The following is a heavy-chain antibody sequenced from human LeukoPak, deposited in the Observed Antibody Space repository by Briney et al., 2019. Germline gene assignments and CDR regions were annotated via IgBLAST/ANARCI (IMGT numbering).Heavy chain of an antibody. J-gene: IGHJ4*02. CDR3: ARTDIGDWGYFDY. Sequence: GGSLRLSCAASGFTFSSYEMNWVRQAPGKGLEWVSYISSSGSTIYYADSVKGRFTISRDNAKNSLYLQMNILRAEDTAVYYCARTDIGDWGYFDYWGQGTLVTVSS. CDR1: GFTFSSYE. V-gene: IGHV3-48*03. D-gene: IGHD3/OR15-3a*01. CDR2: ISSSGSTI.